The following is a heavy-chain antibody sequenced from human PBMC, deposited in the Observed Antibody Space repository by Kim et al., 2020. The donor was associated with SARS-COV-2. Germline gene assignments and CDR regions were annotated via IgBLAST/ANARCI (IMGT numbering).Heavy chain of an antibody. J-gene: IGHJ5*02. D-gene: IGHD3-3*01. Sequence: SETLSLTCTVSGGSISSGGYYWSWIRQHPGKGLEWIGYIYYSGSTYYNPSLKSRVTISVDTSKNQFSLKLSSVTAADAAVDYCARAIGITIFGVVIVNWFDPWGQGTLVTVSS. V-gene: IGHV4-31*03. CDR2: IYYSGST. CDR1: GGSISSGGYY. CDR3: ARAIGITIFGVVIVNWFDP.